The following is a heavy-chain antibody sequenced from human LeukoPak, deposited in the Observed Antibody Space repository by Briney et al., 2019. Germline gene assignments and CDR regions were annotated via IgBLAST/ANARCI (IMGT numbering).Heavy chain of an antibody. Sequence: GGSLRLSCAASGFTFSSYSMNWVRRAPGKGLEWVSSISSSSSYIYYADSVKGRFTISRDNAKNSLYLQMNSLRAEDTAVYYCARVGATVNDAFDIWGQGTMVTVSS. J-gene: IGHJ3*02. CDR2: ISSSSSYI. CDR1: GFTFSSYS. CDR3: ARVGATVNDAFDI. V-gene: IGHV3-21*01. D-gene: IGHD1-26*01.